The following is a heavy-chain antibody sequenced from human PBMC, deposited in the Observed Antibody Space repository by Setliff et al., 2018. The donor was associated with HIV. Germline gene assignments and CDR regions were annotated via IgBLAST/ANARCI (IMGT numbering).Heavy chain of an antibody. CDR1: GGSISSGGYY. CDR2: IYYSGST. D-gene: IGHD5-18*01. Sequence: TLSLTCTVSGGSISSGGYYWSWIRQHPGKGLEWIGYIYYSGSTYYNPSLKSRVTISVDTSKNQFSLKLSSVTAADTAVYYCARERRGYTYSRLYYLDYWGQGTLVTVSS. CDR3: ARERRGYTYSRLYYLDY. V-gene: IGHV4-31*03. J-gene: IGHJ4*02.